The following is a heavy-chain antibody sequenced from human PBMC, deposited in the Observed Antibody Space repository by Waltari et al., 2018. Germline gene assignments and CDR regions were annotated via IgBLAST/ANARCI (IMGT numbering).Heavy chain of an antibody. V-gene: IGHV3-21*04. CDR3: ARDLEYEGIYFDY. J-gene: IGHJ4*02. Sequence: EVQLVESGGGLVKPGGSLRLSCAASGCTFSSYSMNWVRQAPGKGLEWVSSISSSSSYIYYADSVKGPFTIARDNAKNSLYLQMNSLRAEDTAVYYCARDLEYEGIYFDYWGQGTLVTVSS. D-gene: IGHD6-13*01. CDR2: ISSSSSYI. CDR1: GCTFSSYS.